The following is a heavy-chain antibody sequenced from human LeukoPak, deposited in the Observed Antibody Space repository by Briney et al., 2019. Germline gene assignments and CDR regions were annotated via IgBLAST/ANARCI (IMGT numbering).Heavy chain of an antibody. Sequence: GSSVKVSCKASGGTFSSYAISLVRQAPGQGLEWMGGIMPIFGTANYAQKFQGRVTITTDESTSTAYMELSSLRSEDTAVYYCAREMGGYCSGGSCYNYFDYWGQGTLVTVSS. CDR2: IMPIFGTA. CDR1: GGTFSSYA. J-gene: IGHJ4*02. CDR3: AREMGGYCSGGSCYNYFDY. V-gene: IGHV1-69*05. D-gene: IGHD2-15*01.